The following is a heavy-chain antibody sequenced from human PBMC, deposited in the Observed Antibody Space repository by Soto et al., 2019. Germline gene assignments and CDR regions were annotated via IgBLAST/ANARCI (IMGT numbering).Heavy chain of an antibody. V-gene: IGHV3-53*01. CDR3: ARGVSGTYSFDC. CDR1: GFTVSSNY. Sequence: EVQLVESGGGLIQPGGSLRLSCAASGFTVSSNYMSWVRQAPGKGLEWVSVIFSGGSTYYADSVEGRFTISRDNSKNTLYVQMNSLRAEDTAVYYCARGVSGTYSFDCWGQGTLVTVSS. J-gene: IGHJ4*02. D-gene: IGHD1-26*01. CDR2: IFSGGST.